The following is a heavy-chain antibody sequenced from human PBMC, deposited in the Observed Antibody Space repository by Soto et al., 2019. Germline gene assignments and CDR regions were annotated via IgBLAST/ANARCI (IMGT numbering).Heavy chain of an antibody. CDR2: IIPIFGTA. J-gene: IGHJ4*02. D-gene: IGHD3-10*01. CDR1: GGTFSSYA. CDR3: ARDYYGSGSYYNPRPYYFDY. V-gene: IGHV1-69*13. Sequence: SVKVSCKASGGTFSSYAISWVRQAPGQGLEWMGGIIPIFGTANYAQKFQGRVTITADESTSTAYMELSSLRSEDTAMYYCARDYYGSGSYYNPRPYYFDYWGQGTLVTVSS.